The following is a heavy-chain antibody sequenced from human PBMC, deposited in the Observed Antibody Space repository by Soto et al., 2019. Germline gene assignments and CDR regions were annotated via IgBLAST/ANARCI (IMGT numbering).Heavy chain of an antibody. CDR1: GFTFSSYA. Sequence: GGSLRLSCAASGFTFSSYAMHWVRQAPGKGLEWVAVISYGGTTDYAAPVKGRFTISRDDSKNTLYLQMNSLKTEDTAVYYCTTDPVTMIVVVPSSGWGQGTLVTVSS. CDR3: TTDPVTMIVVVPSSG. J-gene: IGHJ4*02. D-gene: IGHD3-22*01. CDR2: ISYGGTT. V-gene: IGHV3-15*01.